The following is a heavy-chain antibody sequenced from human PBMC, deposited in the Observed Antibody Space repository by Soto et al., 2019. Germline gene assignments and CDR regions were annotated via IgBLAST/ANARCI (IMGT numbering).Heavy chain of an antibody. Sequence: QVQLVQSGAEVKKPGASVKVSCKASGYTFTSYEINWVRQATGQGLEWIGWMNPNSGDTGYAQKFQGRVTMNRNTSISPAYMELSSLRSEDTAVYYCARGELLWCGELLRWGQGTLVTVSS. J-gene: IGHJ4*02. CDR1: GYTFTSYE. D-gene: IGHD3-10*01. CDR2: MNPNSGDT. CDR3: ARGELLWCGELLR. V-gene: IGHV1-8*01.